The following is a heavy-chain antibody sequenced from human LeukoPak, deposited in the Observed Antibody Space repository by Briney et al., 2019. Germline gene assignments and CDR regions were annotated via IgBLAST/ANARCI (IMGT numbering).Heavy chain of an antibody. D-gene: IGHD3/OR15-3a*01. CDR2: IYYSGST. CDR1: GGSISNYY. CDR3: ARTPRSGVWTGYYVWFDP. Sequence: SETLSLTCTVSGGSISNYYWSWIRQLPGKGLEWIGYIYYSGSTNYNPSLKSRLTISVDTSKNQFSLNLTPVTAADTAVYYCARTPRSGVWTGYYVWFDPWGQGTLVTVSS. V-gene: IGHV4-59*01. J-gene: IGHJ5*02.